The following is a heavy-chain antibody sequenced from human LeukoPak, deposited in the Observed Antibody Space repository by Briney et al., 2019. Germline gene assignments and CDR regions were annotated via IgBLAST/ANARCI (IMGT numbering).Heavy chain of an antibody. CDR3: ARTPDYGDYRGGFAFDI. J-gene: IGHJ3*02. Sequence: ASVKVSCKASGYTFTSYGISWMRQAPGQGLEWMGWISAYNGNTNYAQKLQGRVTMTTDTSTSTAYMELRSLRSDDTAVYYCARTPDYGDYRGGFAFDIWGQGTMVTVS. V-gene: IGHV1-18*01. CDR1: GYTFTSYG. D-gene: IGHD4-17*01. CDR2: ISAYNGNT.